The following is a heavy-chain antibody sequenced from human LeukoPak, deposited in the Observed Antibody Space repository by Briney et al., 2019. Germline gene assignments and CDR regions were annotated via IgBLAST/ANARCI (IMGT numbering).Heavy chain of an antibody. CDR1: GASYNAYY. CDR3: AVGITILGVAASFDS. CDR2: IDHRGTA. J-gene: IGHJ4*02. D-gene: IGHD3-3*01. V-gene: IGHV4-34*01. Sequence: SETLSLTCAVYGASYNAYYWSWIRQPPGKGLEWIGDIDHRGTATYNPSLKSRLTISADTSKNQFSLKLNSVTDADTAVYYCAVGITILGVAASFDSWGQGNLVIVSS.